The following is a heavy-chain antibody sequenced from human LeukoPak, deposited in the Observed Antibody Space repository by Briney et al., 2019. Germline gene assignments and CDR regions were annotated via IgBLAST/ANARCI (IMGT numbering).Heavy chain of an antibody. V-gene: IGHV4-39*01. J-gene: IGHJ3*02. D-gene: IGHD7-27*01. CDR3: ARFVTGDGAFDI. Sequence: SETLSLICAVYGGSFSGYYWGWIRQPPGKGLEWIGSIYYSGNTYYNPSLRGRVTISVDTSKNQFSLKLSSVTAADTAVYYCARFVTGDGAFDIWGQGTMVTVSS. CDR1: GGSFSGYY. CDR2: IYYSGNT.